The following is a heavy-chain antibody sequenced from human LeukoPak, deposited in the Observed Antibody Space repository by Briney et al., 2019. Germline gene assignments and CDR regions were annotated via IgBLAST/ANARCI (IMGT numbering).Heavy chain of an antibody. V-gene: IGHV4-34*01. Sequence: SETLSLTCAVYGGSFSGYYWSWIRQPPGKGLEWIGEINHSGSTNYNPSLKSRVTISVDTSKNQFSLKLSSVTAADTAVYYCARHSTVDSSSWYPSYYYYYYMDVWGKGTTVTISS. J-gene: IGHJ6*03. D-gene: IGHD6-13*01. CDR2: INHSGST. CDR3: ARHSTVDSSSWYPSYYYYYYMDV. CDR1: GGSFSGYY.